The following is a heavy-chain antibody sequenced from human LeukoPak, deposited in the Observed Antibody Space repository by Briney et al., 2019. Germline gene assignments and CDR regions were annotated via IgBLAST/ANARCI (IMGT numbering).Heavy chain of an antibody. V-gene: IGHV1-18*01. D-gene: IGHD4-17*01. Sequence: ASVKVSCKASGYTFTSYGISWVRQAPGQGLEWMEWISAYNGNTNYAQKLQGRVTMTTDTSTSTAYMELRGLRSDDTAVYYCARDRRGYGGYVFPYDYWGQGTLVTVSS. J-gene: IGHJ4*02. CDR2: ISAYNGNT. CDR3: ARDRRGYGGYVFPYDY. CDR1: GYTFTSYG.